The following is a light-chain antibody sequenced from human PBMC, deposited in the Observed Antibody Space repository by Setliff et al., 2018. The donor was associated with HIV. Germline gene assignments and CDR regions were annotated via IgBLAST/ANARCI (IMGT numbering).Light chain of an antibody. J-gene: IGLJ1*01. Sequence: QSALTQPASVSGSPGQSITISCTGTSSDVGGYSHVSWYQQHPGKAPKLIIYEVRNRPSGVSNRFSGSTSGNTASLTISGLQAEDEADYYCSSYAITTTLPFGTGTKVTVL. CDR2: EVR. V-gene: IGLV2-14*01. CDR1: SSDVGGYSH. CDR3: SSYAITTTLP.